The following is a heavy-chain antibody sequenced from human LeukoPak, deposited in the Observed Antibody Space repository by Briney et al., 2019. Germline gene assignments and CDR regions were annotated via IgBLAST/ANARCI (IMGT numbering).Heavy chain of an antibody. Sequence: PSETLSLTCTVSGGSISSYYWSWIRQPPGKGLEWIGYIYYSGSTNYNPSLKSRVTISVDTSKNQFSLKLSSVTAADTAVYYCARGSPYGDYRYFDYWGQGTLVTVSP. V-gene: IGHV4-59*01. CDR1: GGSISSYY. CDR2: IYYSGST. CDR3: ARGSPYGDYRYFDY. D-gene: IGHD4-17*01. J-gene: IGHJ4*02.